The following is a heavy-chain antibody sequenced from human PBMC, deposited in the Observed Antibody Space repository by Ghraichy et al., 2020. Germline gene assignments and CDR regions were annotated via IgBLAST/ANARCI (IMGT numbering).Heavy chain of an antibody. J-gene: IGHJ5*02. CDR2: ISWDGGST. Sequence: GGSLRLSCAASGFTFDDYTMHWVRQAPGKGLKWVSLISWDGGSTYYADSVKGRFTISRDNSKNSLYLQMNSLRTEDTALYYCAKALVRGPKSDWFDPWGQGTLVTVSS. CDR1: GFTFDDYT. CDR3: AKALVRGPKSDWFDP. D-gene: IGHD3-10*01. V-gene: IGHV3-43*01.